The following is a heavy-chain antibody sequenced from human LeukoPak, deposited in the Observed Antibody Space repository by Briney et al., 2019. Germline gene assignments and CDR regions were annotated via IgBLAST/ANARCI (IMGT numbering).Heavy chain of an antibody. D-gene: IGHD3-22*01. CDR2: ISGSGGST. J-gene: IGHJ4*02. CDR3: AKGTYYYDSSGYHDY. Sequence: GGSLRLSCAASGFTFSSYAMSWVRQAPGKGLEWLSAISGSGGSTYYADSVKGRFTISRDNSKNTLYLQMNSLRAEDTAVYYCAKGTYYYDSSGYHDYWGQGTLVTVSS. V-gene: IGHV3-23*01. CDR1: GFTFSSYA.